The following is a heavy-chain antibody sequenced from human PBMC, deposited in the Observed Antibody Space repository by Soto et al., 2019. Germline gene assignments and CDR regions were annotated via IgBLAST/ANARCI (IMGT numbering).Heavy chain of an antibody. CDR3: ARGHYRSGWFDC. V-gene: IGHV3-48*03. CDR1: DFVFSNYE. CDR2: ISSSGGIK. D-gene: IGHD6-19*01. Sequence: EVQLVESGGGLVQPGGSLRLSCAASDFVFSNYEMSWVRQAPGKGLESIAYISSSGGIKYYADSVKGRFTILRDNSKNSLYLQLNSLKGEDTALYFCARGHYRSGWFDCWGQGTLVTVSS. J-gene: IGHJ4*02.